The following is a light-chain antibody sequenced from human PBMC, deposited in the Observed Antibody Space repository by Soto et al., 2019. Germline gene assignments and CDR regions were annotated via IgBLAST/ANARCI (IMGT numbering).Light chain of an antibody. V-gene: IGKV2-24*01. CDR2: KIS. J-gene: IGKJ1*01. CDR3: MQGTQFPWT. CDR1: QSLVHGDGNTY. Sequence: DIVMTQTPLSSSVTLGQPASISCRSSQSLVHGDGNTYLSWLQQRPGQPPRLVIYKISDRFSGVPGRFSDSGAGTDFALQISRVEAEDVGVYYCMQGTQFPWTFGQGTKVEV.